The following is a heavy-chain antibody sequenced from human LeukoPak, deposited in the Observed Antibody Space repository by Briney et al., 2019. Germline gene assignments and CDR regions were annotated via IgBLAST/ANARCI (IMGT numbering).Heavy chain of an antibody. CDR3: AKDMLDTGYSRSDFDY. J-gene: IGHJ4*02. Sequence: GGSLRLSCAASGFTFDDYAMHWVRQVPGKGREWVSGISWNSGRIGYADSVKGRFTISRDNAKNSLYLQMNSLRAEDTALYYCAKDMLDTGYSRSDFDYWGQGTLVTVSS. D-gene: IGHD6-13*01. CDR2: ISWNSGRI. V-gene: IGHV3-9*01. CDR1: GFTFDDYA.